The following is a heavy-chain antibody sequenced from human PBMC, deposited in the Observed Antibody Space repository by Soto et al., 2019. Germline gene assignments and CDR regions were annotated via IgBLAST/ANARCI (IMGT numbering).Heavy chain of an antibody. J-gene: IGHJ5*02. CDR1: GGSISSSSYY. CDR2: IYYSGST. Sequence: QLQLQESGPGLVKPSETLSLTCTVSGGSISSSSYYWGWIRQPPGKGLEWIGSIYYSGSTYYNPSLKSRVTISVDTSKNQFSLKLSSVTAADTAVYYCARSFAFGVVIIPHNWFDPWGQGTLVTVSS. V-gene: IGHV4-39*01. CDR3: ARSFAFGVVIIPHNWFDP. D-gene: IGHD3-3*01.